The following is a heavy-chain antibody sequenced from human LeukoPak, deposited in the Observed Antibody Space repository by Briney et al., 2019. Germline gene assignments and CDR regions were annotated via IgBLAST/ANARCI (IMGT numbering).Heavy chain of an antibody. D-gene: IGHD3-16*01. V-gene: IGHV3-49*04. Sequence: PGRSLRLSCTASGFTFGDYAMSWVRQAPGKGLEWVGFIRDKAYGGTTEYAASVKGRFTISRDDSKSIAYLQMNSLKIEDTAVYYCTSRGPIVWGSFEYYFDYWGQGTLVTVSS. J-gene: IGHJ4*02. CDR2: IRDKAYGGTT. CDR3: TSRGPIVWGSFEYYFDY. CDR1: GFTFGDYA.